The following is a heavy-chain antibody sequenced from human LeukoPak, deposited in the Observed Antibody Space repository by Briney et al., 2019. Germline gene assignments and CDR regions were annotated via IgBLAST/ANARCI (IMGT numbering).Heavy chain of an antibody. Sequence: ASVKVSCKASGYTFTGDFVHWVRQAPGQGLEWMGWINSDNGGINYARKFQGRVTMTRDTSISTAYMELSSLRSGDTAVFYCARGNIATRRGENWFDPWGQGTLVTVSS. CDR1: GYTFTGDF. CDR2: INSDNGGI. J-gene: IGHJ5*02. CDR3: ARGNIATRRGENWFDP. V-gene: IGHV1-2*02. D-gene: IGHD6-6*01.